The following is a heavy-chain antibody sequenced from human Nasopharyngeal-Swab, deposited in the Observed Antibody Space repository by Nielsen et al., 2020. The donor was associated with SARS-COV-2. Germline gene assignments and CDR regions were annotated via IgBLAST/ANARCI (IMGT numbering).Heavy chain of an antibody. D-gene: IGHD5-18*01. CDR1: GGSFSGYY. J-gene: IGHJ4*02. CDR3: ARGPIRGYSYGFGYFDY. Sequence: ESLKISCAVYGGSFSGYYWSWIRQPPGKGLEWIGEINHSGSTNYNPSLKSRVTISVDTSKNQFSLKLSSVTAADTAVYHCARGPIRGYSYGFGYFDYWGQGTLVTVSS. CDR2: INHSGST. V-gene: IGHV4-34*01.